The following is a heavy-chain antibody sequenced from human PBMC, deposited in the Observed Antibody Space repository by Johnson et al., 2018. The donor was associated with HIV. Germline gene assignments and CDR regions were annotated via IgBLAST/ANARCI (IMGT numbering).Heavy chain of an antibody. CDR2: IGTTGDT. V-gene: IGHV3-13*01. J-gene: IGHJ3*02. D-gene: IGHD3-10*01. CDR1: GFTFSSYD. Sequence: VQLVESGGGVVQPGGSLRLSCAASGFTFSSYDIHWVRQATGKGLDWVAAIGTTGDTFYPGSVKGRFTISRENAKNSLYLQMNSLRVGETAVYYCARAKVARGAEGWNDDFAFDIWGQGTMVTVSS. CDR3: ARAKVARGAEGWNDDFAFDI.